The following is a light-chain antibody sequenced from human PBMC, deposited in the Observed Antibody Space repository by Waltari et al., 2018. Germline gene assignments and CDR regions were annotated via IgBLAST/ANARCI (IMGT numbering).Light chain of an antibody. Sequence: EIVMTQSPLSLPVTPGESASISCRSSQSLLHSGDGNTYLEWYLQKPGQAPQPLIYGVSNRASGVPGRFSGSGSDTDFTLKINRVEAEDVGIYYCIQVKEYPYTFGQGTKVEI. CDR3: IQVKEYPYT. CDR1: QSLLHSGDGNTY. J-gene: IGKJ2*01. CDR2: GVS. V-gene: IGKV2-40*01.